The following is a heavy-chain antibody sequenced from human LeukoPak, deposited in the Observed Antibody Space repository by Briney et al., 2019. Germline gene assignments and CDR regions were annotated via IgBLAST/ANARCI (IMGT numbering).Heavy chain of an antibody. CDR2: IYTSGSP. V-gene: IGHV4-61*02. Sequence: SQTLSLTCTVSGGSISSGSYYWSWIRQPAGKGLEWIGRIYTSGSPNYNPSLKSRVTISVDTSKSQFSLKLSSVTAADTAVYHCASLRERSYYARGFDYWGRGTLVTVSS. CDR3: ASLRERSYYARGFDY. D-gene: IGHD1-26*01. J-gene: IGHJ4*02. CDR1: GGSISSGSYY.